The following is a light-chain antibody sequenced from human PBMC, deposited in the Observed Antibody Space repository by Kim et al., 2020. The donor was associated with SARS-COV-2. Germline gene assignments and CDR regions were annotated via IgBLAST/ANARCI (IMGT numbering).Light chain of an antibody. CDR3: SSYTSSSTLVV. J-gene: IGLJ2*01. CDR2: DVS. CDR1: SSDVGGYNY. Sequence: QSITLSCKGTSSDVGGYNYVSWYQQHPGKAPTLMIYDVSNRPSGVSNRFSGSKSGNTASLTISGLHAEDEADYYCSSYTSSSTLVVFGGGTQLTVL. V-gene: IGLV2-14*03.